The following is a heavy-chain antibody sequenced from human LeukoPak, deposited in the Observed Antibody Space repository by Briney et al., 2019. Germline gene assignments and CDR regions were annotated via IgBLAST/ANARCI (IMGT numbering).Heavy chain of an antibody. CDR2: IKEDGSEK. CDR1: GFTFRSYW. D-gene: IGHD3-10*01. J-gene: IGHJ5*02. CDR3: AREWLRDNWFDP. Sequence: PGGSLRLSCAASGFTFRSYWMSWVRQAPGKGLEWVANIKEDGSEKYYVDSVKGQFTISRDNAKTSLSLQMNSLRAEDTAVYYCAREWLRDNWFDPWGQGALVTVSS. V-gene: IGHV3-7*01.